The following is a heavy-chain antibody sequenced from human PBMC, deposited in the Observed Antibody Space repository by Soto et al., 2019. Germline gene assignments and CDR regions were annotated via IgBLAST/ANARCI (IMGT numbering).Heavy chain of an antibody. CDR1: GGTFSSYA. D-gene: IGHD3-9*01. CDR3: AREADIRYHP. Sequence: SVKVSCKASGGTFSSYAISWVRQAPGQGLEWMGGIIPIFGTANYAQKFQGRVTITADESTSTAYMEPSSLRSEDTAVYYCAREADIRYHPWGQGTLVTVSS. CDR2: IIPIFGTA. V-gene: IGHV1-69*13. J-gene: IGHJ5*02.